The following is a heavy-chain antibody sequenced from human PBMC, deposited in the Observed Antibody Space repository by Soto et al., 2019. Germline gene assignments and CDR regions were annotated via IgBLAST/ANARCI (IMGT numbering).Heavy chain of an antibody. CDR3: ARRYSSSFDY. CDR2: IYYSGST. D-gene: IGHD6-13*01. CDR1: GGTSGGYG. Sequence: SETLCLRWTVAGGTSGGYGGSWIRQPPGKGLEWIGYIYYSGSTNYNPSLKSRVTISVDTSKNQFSLKLSSVTAADTAVYYCARRYSSSFDYWGQGTLVTVPQ. V-gene: IGHV4-59*08. J-gene: IGHJ4*02.